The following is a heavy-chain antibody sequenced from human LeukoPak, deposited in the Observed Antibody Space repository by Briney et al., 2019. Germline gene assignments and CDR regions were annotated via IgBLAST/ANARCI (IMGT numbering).Heavy chain of an antibody. CDR3: ARVSVGVEGNILTFDP. Sequence: PSETLSLTCTVSGGSISSHYWSWIRQPPGKGLEWIGYIYYSGSTNYNPSLKSRVTISVDTSKNQFSLKLSSVAAADTAVYYCARVSVGVEGNILTFDPWGQGTLVTVSS. D-gene: IGHD4-23*01. J-gene: IGHJ5*02. V-gene: IGHV4-59*11. CDR2: IYYSGST. CDR1: GGSISSHY.